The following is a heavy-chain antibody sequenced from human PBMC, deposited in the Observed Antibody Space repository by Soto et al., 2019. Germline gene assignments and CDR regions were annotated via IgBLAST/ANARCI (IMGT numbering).Heavy chain of an antibody. J-gene: IGHJ4*02. CDR1: GFTFSSYG. Sequence: GGSLRLSCAASGFTFSSYGMHWVRQATGKGLEWVAVISYDGSNKYYADSVKGRFTISRDNSKSTLYLQMNSLRADDTAVYYCAKGGDYYDLLTGYTRDNYYFDYWGQGAQVTVSS. V-gene: IGHV3-30*18. CDR2: ISYDGSNK. D-gene: IGHD3-9*01. CDR3: AKGGDYYDLLTGYTRDNYYFDY.